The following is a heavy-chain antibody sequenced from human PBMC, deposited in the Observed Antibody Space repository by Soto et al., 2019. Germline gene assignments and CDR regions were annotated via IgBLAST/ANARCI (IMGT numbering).Heavy chain of an antibody. CDR3: AREPPDFHSALDY. J-gene: IGHJ4*02. D-gene: IGHD5-18*01. CDR1: GDSVSNNGAT. CDR2: AYYRSRWIY. Sequence: SQTLSLTRAISGDSVSNNGATWNWIRQSPSRGLEWLGRAYYRSRWIYDYAMSVKSRISINPGTSKNQVSQQLNSVTPANTAVYYWAREPPDFHSALDYWGRGTLVTVSS. V-gene: IGHV6-1*01.